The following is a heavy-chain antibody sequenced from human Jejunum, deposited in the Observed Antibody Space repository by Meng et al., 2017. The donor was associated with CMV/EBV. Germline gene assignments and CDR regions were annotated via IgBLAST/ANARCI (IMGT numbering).Heavy chain of an antibody. Sequence: QVQLQEAGPGLVRPSETLSLTCSVSGDSINNHFWSWIRPPTGKKLEWIGRISSSGNTNYTPSFKSRVIMSLDTSNNQFFLKLTSVTAADTALYYCARGESRGYYYFDYWGQGILVTVSS. CDR1: GDSINNHF. CDR3: ARGESRGYYYFDY. D-gene: IGHD3-22*01. V-gene: IGHV4-4*07. J-gene: IGHJ4*02. CDR2: ISSSGNT.